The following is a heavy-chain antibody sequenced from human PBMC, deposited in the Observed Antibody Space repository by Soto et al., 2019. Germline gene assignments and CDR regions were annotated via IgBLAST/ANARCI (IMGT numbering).Heavy chain of an antibody. V-gene: IGHV4-59*01. CDR1: GGSISSYY. D-gene: IGHD1-26*01. CDR2: IYYSGST. CDR3: ARVSGSYYHVYYFDY. Sequence: PSETLSLTCTVSGGSISSYYWSWIRQPPGKGLEWIGYIYYSGSTNYNPSLNSRVTISVDTSKNQFSLRLSSVTAADTAVYYCARVSGSYYHVYYFDYWGQGTLVTVSS. J-gene: IGHJ4*02.